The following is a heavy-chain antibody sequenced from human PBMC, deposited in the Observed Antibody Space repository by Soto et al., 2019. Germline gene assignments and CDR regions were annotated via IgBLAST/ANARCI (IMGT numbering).Heavy chain of an antibody. CDR3: ARDRGYAAKVSAPEL. CDR1: EFTFNSHG. V-gene: IGHV3-30*03. J-gene: IGHJ4*02. Sequence: QVQLVESGGGVVQPGRSLRLSCVASEFTFNSHGLHWVRQAPGKGLEWMAVISYDGSHKSYADSVEGRFTISRDNSQNILYLQMNSLRTEDTAVYHCARDRGYAAKVSAPELWGQGTLVTVSS. D-gene: IGHD5-18*01. CDR2: ISYDGSHK.